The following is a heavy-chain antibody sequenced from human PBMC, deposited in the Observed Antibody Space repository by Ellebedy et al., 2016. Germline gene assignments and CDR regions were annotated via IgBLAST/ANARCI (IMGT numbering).Heavy chain of an antibody. V-gene: IGHV3-66*02. Sequence: GESLKISXAASGFSVTSNDMSWVRQAPGRGLELVSLMYGGGTEYYADSVKGRFTITRDSSKFRVYLQMNSLKVEDTAVYYCAKVRSQDFYNNHAMDVWGQGTTVTVSS. D-gene: IGHD3-10*01. CDR3: AKVRSQDFYNNHAMDV. J-gene: IGHJ6*02. CDR1: GFSVTSND. CDR2: MYGGGTE.